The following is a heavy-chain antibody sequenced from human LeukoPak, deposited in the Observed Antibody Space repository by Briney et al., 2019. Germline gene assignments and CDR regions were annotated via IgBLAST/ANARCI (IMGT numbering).Heavy chain of an antibody. Sequence: SETLSLTCTVSGGSISSSSYYWGWLRQPPGKGLEWIGSIYYSGSTYYNPSLKSRVTISVETSKSLFSRILSSVTAADSGLYYCARGAWGPVGSGLYDYWGQGTLVTVSS. CDR1: GGSISSSSYY. CDR3: ARGAWGPVGSGLYDY. CDR2: IYYSGST. D-gene: IGHD6-19*01. J-gene: IGHJ4*02. V-gene: IGHV4-39*07.